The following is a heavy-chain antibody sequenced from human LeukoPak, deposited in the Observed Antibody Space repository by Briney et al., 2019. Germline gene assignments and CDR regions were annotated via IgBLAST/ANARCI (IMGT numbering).Heavy chain of an antibody. CDR1: GGTFSSYA. CDR2: IIPIFGTA. D-gene: IGHD2-2*01. CDR3: AREIGYCSSTSCPYFDY. V-gene: IGHV1-69*13. Sequence: ASVTVSFKSSGGTFSSYAISWVRQAPGQGLEWMGGIIPIFGTANYAQKFQGRVTITADESASTAYMELSSLRSEDTAVYYCAREIGYCSSTSCPYFDYWGQGTLVTVSS. J-gene: IGHJ4*02.